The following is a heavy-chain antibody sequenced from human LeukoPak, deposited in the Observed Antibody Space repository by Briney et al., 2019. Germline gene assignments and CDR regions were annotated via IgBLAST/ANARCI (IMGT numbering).Heavy chain of an antibody. CDR2: ISYDGSDK. Sequence: GRSLRLSCAASGFTFNTYGMNWVRQAPGKGLEWVAVISYDGSDKYYADSVKGRFTISRDSSKNMLYLQMSSLRAGDTAVYYCARLGVQLWNSLDYWGQGTLVTVSS. V-gene: IGHV3-30*19. CDR1: GFTFNTYG. J-gene: IGHJ4*02. D-gene: IGHD5-18*01. CDR3: ARLGVQLWNSLDY.